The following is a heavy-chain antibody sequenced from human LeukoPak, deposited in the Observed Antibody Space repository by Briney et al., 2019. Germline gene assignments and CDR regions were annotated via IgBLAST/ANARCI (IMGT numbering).Heavy chain of an antibody. Sequence: PSETLSLTCTVSGGSISSYYWSWIRQPPGKGLEWIGYIYYCGSTNYNPSLKSRVTISVDTSKNQFSLKLSSVTAADTAVYYCARLNSGSYLNLDYWGQGTLVTVSS. D-gene: IGHD1-26*01. CDR1: GGSISSYY. J-gene: IGHJ4*02. CDR2: IYYCGST. CDR3: ARLNSGSYLNLDY. V-gene: IGHV4-59*01.